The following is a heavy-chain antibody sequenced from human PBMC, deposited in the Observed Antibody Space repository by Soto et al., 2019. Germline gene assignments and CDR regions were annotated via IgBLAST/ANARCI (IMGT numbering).Heavy chain of an antibody. J-gene: IGHJ6*03. V-gene: IGHV3-15*01. CDR3: TTASVNLPLNYYYYYMHV. Sequence: GGSLRLSCAASGFTFSNAWMSWVRQAPGKGLEWVGRIKSKTDGGTTDYAAPVKGRFTISRDDSKNTLYLQMNSLKTEDTAVYYCTTASVNLPLNYYYYYMHVWGKAIMVTVSS. CDR1: GFTFSNAW. D-gene: IGHD3-16*02. CDR2: IKSKTDGGTT.